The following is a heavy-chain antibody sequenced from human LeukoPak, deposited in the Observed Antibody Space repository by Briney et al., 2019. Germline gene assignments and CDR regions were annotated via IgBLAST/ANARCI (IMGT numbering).Heavy chain of an antibody. CDR3: ARAKGDYYYDSSGYYPDY. CDR1: GGSISSGGYY. V-gene: IGHV4-31*03. J-gene: IGHJ4*02. CDR2: IYYSGST. D-gene: IGHD3-22*01. Sequence: SETLSLTCTVSGGSISSGGYYWSWIRQHPGKGLEWMGYIYYSGSTYYNPSLKSRVTISVDTSKNQFSLKLSSVTAADTAVYYCARAKGDYYYDSSGYYPDYWGQGTLVTVSS.